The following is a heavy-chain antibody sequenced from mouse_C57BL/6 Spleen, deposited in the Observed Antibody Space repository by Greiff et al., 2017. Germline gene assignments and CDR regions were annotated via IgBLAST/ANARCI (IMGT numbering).Heavy chain of an antibody. CDR1: GYTFTDYY. CDR3: ARWVTGTSYYYAMDY. D-gene: IGHD4-1*01. V-gene: IGHV1-19*01. Sequence: VQLQQSGPVLVKPGASVKMSCKASGYTFTDYYMNWVKQSHGKSLEWIGVINPYNGGTSYNQKFKGKATLTVDKSSSTAYMELNSLTSEDSAVXYCARWVTGTSYYYAMDYWGQGTSVTVSS. CDR2: INPYNGGT. J-gene: IGHJ4*01.